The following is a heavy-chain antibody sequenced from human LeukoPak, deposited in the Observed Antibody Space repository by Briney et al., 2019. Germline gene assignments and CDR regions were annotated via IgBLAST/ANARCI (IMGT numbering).Heavy chain of an antibody. Sequence: GESLKISCKGSGYSFRNYWVAWVRQMPGKGLEWMGIIYPGDSDTRYSPSFQGQVTISADKSISTAYLQWSSLKASGTAMYYCTRNYCSSASCYSPFDYWGQGTLVTVSS. CDR1: GYSFRNYW. D-gene: IGHD2-2*02. V-gene: IGHV5-51*01. CDR2: IYPGDSDT. J-gene: IGHJ4*02. CDR3: TRNYCSSASCYSPFDY.